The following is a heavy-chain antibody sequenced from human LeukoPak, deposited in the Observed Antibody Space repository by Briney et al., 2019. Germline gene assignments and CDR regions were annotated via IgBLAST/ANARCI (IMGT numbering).Heavy chain of an antibody. V-gene: IGHV3-23*01. D-gene: IGHD6-19*01. CDR1: GFTFSSYA. J-gene: IGHJ4*02. Sequence: GGSLRLSCVASGFTFSSYAMSWVRQAPGKGLEWVSSISGSGSSTYYADSVKGRFTISRDNSKNTLYLQMNSLRAEDTAVYYCAGSSGWPPFDYWGQGTLVTVSS. CDR3: AGSSGWPPFDY. CDR2: ISGSGSST.